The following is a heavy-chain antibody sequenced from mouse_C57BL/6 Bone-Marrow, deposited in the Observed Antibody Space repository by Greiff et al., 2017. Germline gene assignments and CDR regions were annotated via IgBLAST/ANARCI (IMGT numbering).Heavy chain of an antibody. V-gene: IGHV1-54*01. CDR2: INPGSGGT. J-gene: IGHJ3*01. CDR3: ASSKNWDSWFAY. Sequence: QVQLQQSGAELVRPGTSVKVSCKASGYAFTNYLLEWVKQRPGQGLEWIGVINPGSGGTNYNEKFKGKATLTADKSSSTAYMQLSSLTSEDSAVYFGASSKNWDSWFAYWGQGTLVTVSA. CDR1: GYAFTNYL. D-gene: IGHD4-1*01.